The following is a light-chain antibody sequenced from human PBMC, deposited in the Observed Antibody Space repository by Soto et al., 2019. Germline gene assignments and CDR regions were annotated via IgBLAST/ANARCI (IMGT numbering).Light chain of an antibody. J-gene: IGKJ1*01. CDR3: QQYNSYPWT. CDR2: DAS. V-gene: IGKV1-5*01. Sequence: DIQMTQSPSTLSASVGDTVTITCRASQSISSWLAWYQQKPGKAPKLLIYDASNLESGVPSTFSGTGSGTEFTLTISSLQPDDLATYHCQQYNSYPWTFGQGTKVEIK. CDR1: QSISSW.